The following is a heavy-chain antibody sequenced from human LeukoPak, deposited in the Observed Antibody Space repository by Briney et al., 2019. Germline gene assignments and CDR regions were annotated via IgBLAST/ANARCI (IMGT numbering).Heavy chain of an antibody. Sequence: ASVKVSCKASGGTFSSYAISWVRQAPGQGLEWMGGIIPIFGTANYAQKFQGRVTITAHESTSTAYMELSSLRSEDTAVYYCARGEVVPAATTSPFDCWGQGTLVTVSS. CDR1: GGTFSSYA. V-gene: IGHV1-69*01. D-gene: IGHD2-2*01. CDR3: ARGEVVPAATTSPFDC. J-gene: IGHJ4*02. CDR2: IIPIFGTA.